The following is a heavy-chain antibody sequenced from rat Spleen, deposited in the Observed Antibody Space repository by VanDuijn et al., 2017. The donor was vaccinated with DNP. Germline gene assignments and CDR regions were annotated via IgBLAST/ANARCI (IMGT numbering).Heavy chain of an antibody. J-gene: IGHJ2*01. CDR2: LSHEGSST. Sequence: EVQLVESGGGLVQPGRSLKLSCAASGFTFSDYYMAWVRQAPKKGLQWVAYLSHEGSSTYYGDSVKGRFTISRDNAKNTLYLQRDSLRSEDTATYYCARRGYSSFDYWGQGVMVTVSS. D-gene: IGHD1-2*01. CDR1: GFTFSDYY. V-gene: IGHV5-22*01. CDR3: ARRGYSSFDY.